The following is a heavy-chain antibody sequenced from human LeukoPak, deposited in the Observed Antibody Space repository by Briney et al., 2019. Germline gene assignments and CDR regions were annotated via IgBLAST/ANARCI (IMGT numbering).Heavy chain of an antibody. Sequence: GRSLRLSCAASGFTFSSYGMHWVGQAPGKGREWLAVIWYDGSNKYYGDSVKGRFTISRDNSKNTLYLQMNSLRAEDTAVYYCARDRYYYGSGSYYNRGHFDYWGQGNLVTVSS. D-gene: IGHD3-10*01. CDR3: ARDRYYYGSGSYYNRGHFDY. CDR1: GFTFSSYG. CDR2: IWYDGSNK. V-gene: IGHV3-33*01. J-gene: IGHJ4*02.